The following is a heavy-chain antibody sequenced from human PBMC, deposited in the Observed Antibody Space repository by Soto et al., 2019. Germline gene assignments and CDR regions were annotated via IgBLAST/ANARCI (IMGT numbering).Heavy chain of an antibody. CDR1: GYTFTTYG. CDR3: ARDRYDFLYGMDV. V-gene: IGHV1-18*01. CDR2: ISTYNGNT. Sequence: ASVKVSCKASGYTFTTYGISWVRQAPGQGLEWMGWISTYNGNTNYAQKVQGRVAMTTDTSTSTAYMELRSLRSDDTAVYYCARDRYDFLYGMDVWGQGTTVTVSS. D-gene: IGHD3-3*01. J-gene: IGHJ6*02.